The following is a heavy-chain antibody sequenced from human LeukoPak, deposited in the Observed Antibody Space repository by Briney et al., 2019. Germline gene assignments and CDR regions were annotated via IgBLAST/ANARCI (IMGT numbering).Heavy chain of an antibody. J-gene: IGHJ4*02. D-gene: IGHD3-9*01. CDR1: GFTFSSYS. V-gene: IGHV3-48*02. CDR3: ARDYDILTGYRFDY. CDR2: ISSSSSTI. Sequence: PGGSLRLSCAASGFTFSSYSMNWVRQAPGKGLEWVSYISSSSSTIYYADSVKGRLTISRDNAKNSLYLQMNSLRDEDTAVYYCARDYDILTGYRFDYWGQGTLVTVSS.